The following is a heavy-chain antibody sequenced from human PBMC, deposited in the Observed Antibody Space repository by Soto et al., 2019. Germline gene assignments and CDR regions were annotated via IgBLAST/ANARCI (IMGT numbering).Heavy chain of an antibody. CDR1: GGSISSGGYY. V-gene: IGHV4-31*03. CDR2: IYYSGST. D-gene: IGHD1-26*01. Sequence: SETLSLTCTVSGGSISSGGYYWSWIRQHPGKGLEWIGYIYYSGSTYCNPSLKSRVTISVDTSKNQFSLKLSSVTAADTAVFYCAVGSSGFYYIYWGQGIQVTVSS. CDR3: AVGSSGFYYIY. J-gene: IGHJ4*02.